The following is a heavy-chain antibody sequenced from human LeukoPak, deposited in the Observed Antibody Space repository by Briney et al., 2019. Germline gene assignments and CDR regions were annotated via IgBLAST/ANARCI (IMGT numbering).Heavy chain of an antibody. J-gene: IGHJ4*02. V-gene: IGHV3-15*07. Sequence: GGSLRLSCSASGLTVTNAWMNWVRQAPGEGLDWVGRTASKTDGGATDYAAPVKGRFTISRDDSKNTLNLQMNSLKTEDTAVYYCTTGIRGDWGQGTLVTVSS. CDR1: GLTVTNAW. CDR3: TTGIRGD. CDR2: TASKTDGGAT. D-gene: IGHD3-10*01.